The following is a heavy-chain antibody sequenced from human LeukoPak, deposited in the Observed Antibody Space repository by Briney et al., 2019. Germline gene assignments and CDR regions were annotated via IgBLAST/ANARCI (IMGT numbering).Heavy chain of an antibody. CDR1: GFTVHSNY. D-gene: IGHD5-12*01. Sequence: GGSLRLSCAASGFTVHSNYMSWVRQAPGKGLEWVSAISGSGGSTYYADSVKGRFTISRDNSKNTLYLQMNSLRAEDTAVYYCVRGGSPSEYWGQGTLVTVSS. CDR3: VRGGSPSEY. CDR2: ISGSGGST. J-gene: IGHJ4*02. V-gene: IGHV3-23*01.